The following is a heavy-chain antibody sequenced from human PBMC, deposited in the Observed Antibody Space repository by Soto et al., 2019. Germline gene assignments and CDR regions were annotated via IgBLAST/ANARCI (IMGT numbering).Heavy chain of an antibody. CDR3: ARVGYNESSDYLSKWFDP. J-gene: IGHJ5*02. CDR1: GFTFSSYS. CDR2: ISSSSSYI. D-gene: IGHD3-22*01. V-gene: IGHV3-21*04. Sequence: GGSLRLSCAASGFTFSSYSMNWVRQAPGKGLEWVSSISSSSSYIYYADSVKGRFTISRDNAKNSLYLQMNSSVTTADTAVYYCARVGYNESSDYLSKWFDPWGQGTLVTVSS.